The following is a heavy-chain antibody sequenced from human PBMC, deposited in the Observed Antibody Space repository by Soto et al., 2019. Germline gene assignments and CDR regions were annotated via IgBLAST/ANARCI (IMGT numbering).Heavy chain of an antibody. CDR1: GYTFTSYA. V-gene: IGHV1-3*01. Sequence: QVKLVQSGAEVKKPGASVKVSCKASGYTFTSYAMHWVRQAPGQRLEWMGWINAGNGNTKYSQKFQGRVTITRDTSASTAYMELSSLRSEDTAVYYCARGPSTVTTYYFDYWGQGTLVTVSS. CDR3: ARGPSTVTTYYFDY. J-gene: IGHJ4*02. CDR2: INAGNGNT. D-gene: IGHD4-17*01.